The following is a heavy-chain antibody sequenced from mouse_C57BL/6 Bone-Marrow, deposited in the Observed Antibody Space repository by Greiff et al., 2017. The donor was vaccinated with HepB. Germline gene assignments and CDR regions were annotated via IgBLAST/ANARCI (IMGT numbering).Heavy chain of an antibody. CDR2: IDPSDSYT. CDR1: GYTFTSYW. J-gene: IGHJ4*01. V-gene: IGHV1-50*01. Sequence: QVQLKQPGAELVKPGASVKLSCKASGYTFTSYWMQWVKQRPGQGLEWIGEIDPSDSYTNYNQKFKGKATLTVDTSSSTAYMQLSSLTSEDSAVYYCARSWLGAMDYWGQGTSVTVSS. D-gene: IGHD2-2*01. CDR3: ARSWLGAMDY.